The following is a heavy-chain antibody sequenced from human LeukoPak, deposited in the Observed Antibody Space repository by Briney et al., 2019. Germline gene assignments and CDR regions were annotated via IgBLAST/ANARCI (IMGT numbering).Heavy chain of an antibody. Sequence: ASVKVSCTASGYTFTSYGISWVRQAPGQGLEWMGWISAYNGNTNYAQKLQGRVTMTTDTSTSTAYMELRSLRSDDTAVYYCASMSGYYPSHYFDYWGQGTLVTVSS. J-gene: IGHJ4*02. CDR2: ISAYNGNT. CDR3: ASMSGYYPSHYFDY. D-gene: IGHD3-3*01. CDR1: GYTFTSYG. V-gene: IGHV1-18*01.